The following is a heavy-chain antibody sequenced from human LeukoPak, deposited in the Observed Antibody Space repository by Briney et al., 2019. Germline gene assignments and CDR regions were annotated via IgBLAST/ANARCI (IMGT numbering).Heavy chain of an antibody. CDR1: GFTFSSYA. D-gene: IGHD6-6*01. Sequence: GGSLRLSCAASGFTFSSYAMNWVRQAPEKGLEWVSGISNSGGSTYYADSVKGRFTISRDNSKNTLYLQMNSLRAEDTAVYYCAKETSSSFDYWGQGTLVTVSS. V-gene: IGHV3-23*01. CDR3: AKETSSSFDY. CDR2: ISNSGGST. J-gene: IGHJ4*02.